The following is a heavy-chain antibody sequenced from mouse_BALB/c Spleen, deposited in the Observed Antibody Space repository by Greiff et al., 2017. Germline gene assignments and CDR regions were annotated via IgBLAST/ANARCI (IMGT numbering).Heavy chain of an antibody. Sequence: EVQGVESGGGLVQPGGSRKLSCAASGFTFSSFGMHWVRQAPEKGLEWVAYISSGSSTIYYADTVKGRFTISRDNPKNTLFLQMTSLRSEDTAMYYCARAAPPGYFDYWGQGTTLTVSS. V-gene: IGHV5-17*02. CDR2: ISSGSSTI. CDR1: GFTFSSFG. J-gene: IGHJ2*01. CDR3: ARAAPPGYFDY.